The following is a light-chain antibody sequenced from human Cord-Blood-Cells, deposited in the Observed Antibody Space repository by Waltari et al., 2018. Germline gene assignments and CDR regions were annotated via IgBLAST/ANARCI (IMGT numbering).Light chain of an antibody. J-gene: IGKJ3*01. CDR3: QQRSNWPPGT. CDR1: QSVSSY. Sequence: EIVLTQSPATLSLSPGERATLPCRASQSVSSYLAWYKQKPGQAPRLLIYDASNRATGIPARFSGSGSGTDFTLTISSLEPEDFAVYYCQQRSNWPPGTFGPGTKVDIK. CDR2: DAS. V-gene: IGKV3-11*01.